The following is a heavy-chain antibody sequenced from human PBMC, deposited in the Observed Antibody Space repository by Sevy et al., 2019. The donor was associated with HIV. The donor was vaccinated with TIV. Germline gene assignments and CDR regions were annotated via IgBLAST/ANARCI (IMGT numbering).Heavy chain of an antibody. V-gene: IGHV3-7*01. J-gene: IGHJ4*02. CDR1: GFTFNTYS. Sequence: GGSLRLSCSVSGFTFNTYSFHWVRQAPGKGLEWVANIKQDGSVKYYVDSVKGRFTISRDNARNLLYLQMNSLRAEDTALYYCVRAIAADGSFWGQGTLVTVSS. D-gene: IGHD6-13*01. CDR3: VRAIAADGSF. CDR2: IKQDGSVK.